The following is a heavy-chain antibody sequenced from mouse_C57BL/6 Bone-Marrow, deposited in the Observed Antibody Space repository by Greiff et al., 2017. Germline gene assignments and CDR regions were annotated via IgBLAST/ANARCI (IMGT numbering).Heavy chain of an antibody. V-gene: IGHV5-16*01. CDR2: INYDGSST. J-gene: IGHJ3*01. CDR1: GFTFSDYY. Sequence: EVMLVESEGGLVQPGSSMKLSCTASGFTFSDYYMAWVRQVPEKGLEWVANINYDGSSTYYLDSLKSRFIISRDNAKNILYLQMSSLKSEDTATYYCAREGDYYGYDGAWFAYWGQGTLVTVSA. CDR3: AREGDYYGYDGAWFAY. D-gene: IGHD2-2*01.